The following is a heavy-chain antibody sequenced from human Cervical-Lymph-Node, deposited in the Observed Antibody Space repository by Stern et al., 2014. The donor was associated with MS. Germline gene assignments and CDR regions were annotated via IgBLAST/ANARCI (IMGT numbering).Heavy chain of an antibody. J-gene: IGHJ6*02. CDR1: GYTFTSYA. V-gene: IGHV1-3*01. CDR3: ARCVGVVPASMDV. CDR2: INAGNGNT. D-gene: IGHD2-2*01. Sequence: VQLVESGAEVKKPGASVKVSCKASGYTFTSYAMHWVRQAPGQRLEWMGWINAGNGNTKYSQKCQGRVTITEDTSASTAYMELSSLRSEDTAVYYCARCVGVVPASMDVWGQGTTVTVSS.